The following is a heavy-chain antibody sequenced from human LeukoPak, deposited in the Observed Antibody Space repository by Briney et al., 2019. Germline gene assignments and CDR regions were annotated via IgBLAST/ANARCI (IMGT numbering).Heavy chain of an antibody. D-gene: IGHD3-10*01. CDR3: AKVEVSVVRGVIDFDY. CDR2: IRSKANSYAT. V-gene: IGHV3-73*01. J-gene: IGHJ4*02. CDR1: GFTFSGSA. Sequence: PGGSLRLSCAASGFTFSGSAMHWVRQASGKGLEWVGRIRSKANSYATAYAASVKGRFTISRDDSKNTAYLQMNSLKTEDTAVYYCAKVEVSVVRGVIDFDYWGQGTLVTVSS.